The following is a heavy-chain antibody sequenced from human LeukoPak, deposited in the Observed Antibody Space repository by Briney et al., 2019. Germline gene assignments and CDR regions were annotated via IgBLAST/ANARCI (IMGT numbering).Heavy chain of an antibody. J-gene: IGHJ3*02. V-gene: IGHV4-59*02. CDR2: IYYSGNT. CDR1: GGSVSRYY. D-gene: IGHD3-10*01. Sequence: PSETLSLTCIVSGGSVSRYYWSWVRQPPGKGLEWTGYIYYSGNTNYNPSLKGRVTMSVDTSKNQFSLNLTSVTAADTAVYYCARTEITIPRGPRGFDIWGQGTMVTVSS. CDR3: ARTEITIPRGPRGFDI.